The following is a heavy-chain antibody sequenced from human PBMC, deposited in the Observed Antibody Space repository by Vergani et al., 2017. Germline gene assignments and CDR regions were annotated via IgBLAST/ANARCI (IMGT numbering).Heavy chain of an antibody. CDR2: MIPTFDSK. J-gene: IGHJ5*02. Sequence: QVQLEQSGAEVRKPGSSVKVSCKASGGPLSRFAIGWVRQAPGQGLEWMGRMIPTFDSKNYAPRFQGRVTLTADASASTAYMELTSLTSEDTAVYFCARGASYFDSGGYADTWGQGTLVTVS. V-gene: IGHV1-69*18. CDR3: ARGASYFDSGGYADT. D-gene: IGHD3-22*01. CDR1: GGPLSRFA.